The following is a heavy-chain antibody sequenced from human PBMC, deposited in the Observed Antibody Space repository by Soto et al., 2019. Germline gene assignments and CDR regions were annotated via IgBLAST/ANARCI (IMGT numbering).Heavy chain of an antibody. V-gene: IGHV3-74*01. CDR3: ARAPYSSGWWGFYY. D-gene: IGHD6-19*01. J-gene: IGHJ4*02. CDR1: GLTFSSYW. Sequence: EVQLVESGGGLVQPGGSLRLSCAASGLTFSSYWMHWVRQAPGQGLVWVSRISTDGSVTTYADSVKGRFTISRDNAKNTLYLQMNSLRTEDTAVYYCARAPYSSGWWGFYYWGQGTLVTVSS. CDR2: ISTDGSVT.